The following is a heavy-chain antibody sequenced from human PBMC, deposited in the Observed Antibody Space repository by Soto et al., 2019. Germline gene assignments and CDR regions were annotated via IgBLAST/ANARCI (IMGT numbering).Heavy chain of an antibody. J-gene: IGHJ4*02. CDR2: IYWDVDK. D-gene: IGHD4-17*01. V-gene: IGHV2-5*02. CDR3: AHSGCGDGDPCFDY. Sequence: QITLKESGSDLVRPTQTLTLTCSFSGFSLTTSPVGVGWIRQPPGKALEWLALIYWDVDKRYSPSLRSRLTITKDTSRNQVVLTMTNMDPVDTGTYYCAHSGCGDGDPCFDYWGQGALVAVSS. CDR1: GFSLTTSPVG.